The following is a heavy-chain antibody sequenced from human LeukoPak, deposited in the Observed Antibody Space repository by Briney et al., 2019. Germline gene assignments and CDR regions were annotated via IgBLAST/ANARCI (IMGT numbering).Heavy chain of an antibody. D-gene: IGHD3-10*01. CDR2: IYYSGST. V-gene: IGHV4-39*01. Sequence: SETLSLTCTVSGGSISSSSYYWGWIRQPPGKGLEWIGSIYYSGSTYYNPSLKSRVTISVDTSKNQFSLKLSSVTAADTAVYYCARGGGSGSYYSPGYWGQGTLVTVSS. J-gene: IGHJ4*02. CDR1: GGSISSSSYY. CDR3: ARGGGSGSYYSPGY.